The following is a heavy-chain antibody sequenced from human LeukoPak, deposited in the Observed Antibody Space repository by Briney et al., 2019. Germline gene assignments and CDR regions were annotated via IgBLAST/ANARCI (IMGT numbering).Heavy chain of an antibody. CDR3: ARERQLERLAFGKEGSAFDY. CDR2: ISSSSSYI. CDR1: GITFNSYT. J-gene: IGHJ4*02. V-gene: IGHV3-21*01. D-gene: IGHD1-1*01. Sequence: GGSLRLSCAASGITFNSYTMNWVRQAPGKGLEWVSSISSSSSYIYYAASVKGRFTISRDNAKNSLYLQMNRLRAEDTAVYHCARERQLERLAFGKEGSAFDYWGQGTLVTVSS.